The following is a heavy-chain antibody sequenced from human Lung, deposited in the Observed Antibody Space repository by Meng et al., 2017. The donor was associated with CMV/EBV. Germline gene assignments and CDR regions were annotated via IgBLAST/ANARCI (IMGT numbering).Heavy chain of an antibody. V-gene: IGHV5-51*01. D-gene: IGHD6-6*01. J-gene: IGHJ6*02. Sequence: KVSXKGSGYSFAKYWIGWVRQMPGKGLEWMGIIYPGDPDIRYSPSFQGQVTISVDKSISTAYLQWRRLKTSDTAIYYCARRGEDSSLPDYYFYGMDVWGQGTXVTVSS. CDR2: IYPGDPDI. CDR3: ARRGEDSSLPDYYFYGMDV. CDR1: GYSFAKYW.